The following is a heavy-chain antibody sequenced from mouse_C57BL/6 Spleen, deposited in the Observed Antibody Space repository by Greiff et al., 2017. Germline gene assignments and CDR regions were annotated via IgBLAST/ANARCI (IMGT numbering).Heavy chain of an antibody. Sequence: ESGPGLVKPSQSLSLTCSVTGYSITSGYYWNWIRQFPGNKLEWMGYISYGGSNNYNASFKNRISITRDTSKNQFFLQLNSVTTEDTATYYCARVDYGSSGFAYWGQGTLVTVSA. CDR1: GYSITSGYY. CDR2: ISYGGSN. J-gene: IGHJ3*01. CDR3: ARVDYGSSGFAY. V-gene: IGHV3-6*01. D-gene: IGHD1-1*01.